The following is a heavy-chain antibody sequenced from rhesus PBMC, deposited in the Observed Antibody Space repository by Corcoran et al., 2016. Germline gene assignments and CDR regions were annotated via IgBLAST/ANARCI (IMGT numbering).Heavy chain of an antibody. V-gene: IGHV4-173*01. J-gene: IGHJ6*01. Sequence: QLQLQESGPGLVKPSETLSLTCAVSGGSISSNYWSWIRQPPGKGLELIGRISGSSGTTDSNPSLKSRVTISTDTTKNQFSLKLHSKTAADPPLYFCARDGGVEPTFAYGLDSWGQGVVVTVSS. D-gene: IGHD3-22*01. CDR3: ARDGGVEPTFAYGLDS. CDR1: GGSISSNY. CDR2: ISGSSGTT.